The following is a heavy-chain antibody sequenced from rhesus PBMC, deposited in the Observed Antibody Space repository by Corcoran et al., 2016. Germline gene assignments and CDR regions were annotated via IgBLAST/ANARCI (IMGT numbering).Heavy chain of an antibody. J-gene: IGHJ6*01. CDR2: INPSNGNK. Sequence: QVQLVQSGAEVKKPGTSVKLSCKASGYTFTSYYINWVRQAPGQVLEWMGWINPSNGNKGSRRECRGRGTMTRDTSTSTAYRELNSLRSEDTAVYYCAREDCTGSGCYGSYYGLDAWGQGVVVTVSS. CDR3: AREDCTGSGCYGSYYGLDA. CDR1: GYTFTSYY. V-gene: IGHV1S9*01. D-gene: IGHD2-21*01.